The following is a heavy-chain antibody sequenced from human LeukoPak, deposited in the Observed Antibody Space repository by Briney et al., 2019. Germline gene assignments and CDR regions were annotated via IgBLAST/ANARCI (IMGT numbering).Heavy chain of an antibody. Sequence: PGRSLRLPCAASGFTFSSYGMNWVRQAPGKGLEWVSSISSSSSYIYYADSVKGRFTISRDNAKNSLYLQMNSLRAEDTAVYYCARAPNSGYDESLDYWGQGTLVTVSS. V-gene: IGHV3-21*01. D-gene: IGHD5-12*01. CDR2: ISSSSSYI. CDR3: ARAPNSGYDESLDY. CDR1: GFTFSSYG. J-gene: IGHJ4*02.